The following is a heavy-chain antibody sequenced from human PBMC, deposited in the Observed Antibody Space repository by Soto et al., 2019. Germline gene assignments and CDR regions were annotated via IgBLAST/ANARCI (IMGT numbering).Heavy chain of an antibody. Sequence: LRLSCAASGFTFSSYAMSLVRHAPGKGLEWFSAVSGSGGSTYYADSGKGRFTIARDNSKNTLYLQMNSLRAEDTAVYYCAQSHGVSYYCDYCGQGTMVAVSS. CDR1: GFTFSSYA. V-gene: IGHV3-23*01. D-gene: IGHD1-1*01. J-gene: IGHJ4*02. CDR2: VSGSGGST. CDR3: AQSHGVSYYCDY.